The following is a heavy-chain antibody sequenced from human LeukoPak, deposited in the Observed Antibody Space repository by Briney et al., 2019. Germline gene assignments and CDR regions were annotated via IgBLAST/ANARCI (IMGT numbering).Heavy chain of an antibody. Sequence: PGGSLRLSCAASGFSFSGYWMNWVRQAPGKGLEWVSVIYSGGSTYYADSVKGRFTISRDNSKNTLYLQMNSLRAEDTAVYYCARDRVGATSNLDYWGQGTLVTVSS. V-gene: IGHV3-66*01. CDR1: GFSFSGYW. CDR3: ARDRVGATSNLDY. CDR2: IYSGGST. J-gene: IGHJ4*02. D-gene: IGHD1-26*01.